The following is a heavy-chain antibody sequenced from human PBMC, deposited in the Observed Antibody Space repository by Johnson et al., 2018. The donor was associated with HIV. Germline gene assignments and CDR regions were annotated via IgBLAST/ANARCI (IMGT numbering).Heavy chain of an antibody. D-gene: IGHD2-8*01. Sequence: QVQLVESGGGVVRPGGSLRLSCAASGFTFSRYWMHWVRQAPGKGLVWVAFIRYDGSINYYADSVRGRFTISRDNAKNTLYLQMNSLRAEDTAVYYCARDCTNGVCWGFDIWGQGTMVTVSS. V-gene: IGHV3-30*02. CDR1: GFTFSRYW. CDR2: IRYDGSIN. CDR3: ARDCTNGVCWGFDI. J-gene: IGHJ3*02.